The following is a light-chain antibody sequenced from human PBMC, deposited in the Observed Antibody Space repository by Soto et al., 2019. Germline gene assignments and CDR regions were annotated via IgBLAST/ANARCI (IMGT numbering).Light chain of an antibody. V-gene: IGLV2-23*02. J-gene: IGLJ2*01. CDR3: CSYAGSRRV. CDR1: CSDVGSYNF. Sequence: QSVLTQPASVSGSPGQSITISCTGTCSDVGSYNFVSWYQQPPGKAPKLMIYEVSKRPSGVSNRFSGSKSGNTASLTISGLQAEDEADYYCCSYAGSRRVFGGGTKLTAL. CDR2: EVS.